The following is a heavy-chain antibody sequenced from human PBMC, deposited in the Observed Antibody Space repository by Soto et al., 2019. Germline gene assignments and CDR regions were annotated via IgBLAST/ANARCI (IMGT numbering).Heavy chain of an antibody. V-gene: IGHV3-30-3*01. Sequence: QVQLVESGGGVVQPGRSLRLSCAASGFTFSSHSIQWVRQAPGKGLEWVAVISYDGSIKSYADSVKGRFTISRDNSKNTAYLQMNSLRAEDTAVFYCAREWSTSGDLDYWGQGTLVIVSS. J-gene: IGHJ4*02. CDR3: AREWSTSGDLDY. CDR2: ISYDGSIK. CDR1: GFTFSSHS. D-gene: IGHD3-10*01.